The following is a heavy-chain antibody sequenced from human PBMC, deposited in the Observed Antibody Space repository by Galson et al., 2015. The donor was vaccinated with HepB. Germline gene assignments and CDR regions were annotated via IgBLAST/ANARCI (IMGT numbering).Heavy chain of an antibody. J-gene: IGHJ4*02. CDR3: ARDFGRAVAGGEEFDY. V-gene: IGHV3-48*01. CDR2: ISSSSSTI. Sequence: SLRLSCAATGFTFSSYSMNWVRQAPGKGLEWVSYISSSSSTIYYADSVKGRFTISRDNAKNSLYLQMNSLRAEDTAVYYCARDFGRAVAGGEEFDYWGQGTLVTVSS. CDR1: GFTFSSYS. D-gene: IGHD6-19*01.